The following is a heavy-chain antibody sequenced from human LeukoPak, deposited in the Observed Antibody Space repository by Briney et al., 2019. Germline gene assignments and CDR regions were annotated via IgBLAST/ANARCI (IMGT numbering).Heavy chain of an antibody. CDR2: ISSSSSYI. CDR3: ARGSGYSAFGTDDY. D-gene: IGHD3-10*01. J-gene: IGHJ4*02. CDR1: GFTVSSNY. Sequence: PGGSLRLSCAASGFTVSSNYMSWVRQAPGKGLEWVSSISSSSSYIYYADSVKGRFTISRDNAKNSLYLQMNSLRAEDTAVYYCARGSGYSAFGTDDYWGQGTLVTVSS. V-gene: IGHV3-21*01.